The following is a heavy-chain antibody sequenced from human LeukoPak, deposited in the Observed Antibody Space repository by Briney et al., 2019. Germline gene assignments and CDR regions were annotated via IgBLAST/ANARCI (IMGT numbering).Heavy chain of an antibody. V-gene: IGHV1-46*01. CDR1: GYTFTSYY. D-gene: IGHD5-12*01. Sequence: ASVKVSCKASGYTFTSYYMHWVRQAPGQGLEWMGLINPTGGSTGYAQKFQGRVTMTRDMSTSTGYMELSSLRSEDTAIYYCARDNSVGDSAWWFDPWGQGTLVTVSS. J-gene: IGHJ5*02. CDR2: INPTGGST. CDR3: ARDNSVGDSAWWFDP.